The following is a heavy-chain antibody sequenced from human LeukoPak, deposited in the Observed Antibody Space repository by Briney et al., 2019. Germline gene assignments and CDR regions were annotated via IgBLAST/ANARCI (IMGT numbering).Heavy chain of an antibody. Sequence: PSETLSLTCTVSGGSISSYYWGWIRQPPGKGLEWIGIIYYSGSTYYNPSLKSRVTISVDTSKNQFSLKLSSVTAADTAVYYCARYDGSGRTFDYWGQGTLVTVSS. D-gene: IGHD3-22*01. J-gene: IGHJ4*02. CDR2: IYYSGST. CDR1: GGSISSYY. CDR3: ARYDGSGRTFDY. V-gene: IGHV4-39*07.